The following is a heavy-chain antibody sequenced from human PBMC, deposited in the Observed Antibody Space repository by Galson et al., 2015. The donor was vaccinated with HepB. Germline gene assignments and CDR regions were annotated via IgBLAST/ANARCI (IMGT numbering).Heavy chain of an antibody. CDR2: IRSKAYGGTT. V-gene: IGHV3-49*04. J-gene: IGHJ2*01. D-gene: IGHD6-19*01. CDR3: TRDKEADYWYFDL. Sequence: SLRLSCAASGFTFGDYAMSWVRQAPGKGLEWVGFIRSKAYGGTTEYAASVKGRFTISRDDSKSIAYLQMNSLKTEDTAVYYCTRDKEADYWYFDLWGRGTLVTVSS. CDR1: GFTFGDYA.